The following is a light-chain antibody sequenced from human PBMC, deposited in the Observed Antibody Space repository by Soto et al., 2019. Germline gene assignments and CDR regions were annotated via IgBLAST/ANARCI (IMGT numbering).Light chain of an antibody. CDR3: QQYNNWPLALT. Sequence: EIVMTQSPATLSVSPGERATLSCRASQSVSSNLAWYQQKPGQAPRLLIYGASTRATGIPARFSDSGSGTEFTLTISSLQSEDFAVYYCQQYNNWPLALTFGGGTKVDIK. V-gene: IGKV3-15*01. CDR2: GAS. J-gene: IGKJ4*01. CDR1: QSVSSN.